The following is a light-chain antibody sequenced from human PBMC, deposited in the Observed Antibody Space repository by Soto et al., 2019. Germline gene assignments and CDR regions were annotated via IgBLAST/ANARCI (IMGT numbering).Light chain of an antibody. CDR1: QTISSW. Sequence: DMEITRAPSALTESSGERATRTGRASQTISSWLAWYQQKPGKAPKLLIYKASTLKSGVPSRFSGSGSGTEFTLTISSLQPDDVGSYYCQHYHSCSGAFGQGTKVDIK. CDR2: KAS. V-gene: IGKV1-5*03. J-gene: IGKJ1*01. CDR3: QHYHSCSGA.